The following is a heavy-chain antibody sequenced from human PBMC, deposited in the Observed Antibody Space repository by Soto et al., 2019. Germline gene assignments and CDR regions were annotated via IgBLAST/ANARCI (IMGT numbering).Heavy chain of an antibody. D-gene: IGHD2-2*02. CDR3: AKDQDVVVPAAITGGYYFED. Sequence: GGSLRLSCAASGFTFSSYAMSWVRQAPGKGLEWVSAISGSGGSTYYADSVKGRFTISRDNSKNTLYLQMNSLRAEDTAVYYCAKDQDVVVPAAITGGYYFEDWGQGTRVNVSS. CDR2: ISGSGGST. CDR1: GFTFSSYA. V-gene: IGHV3-23*01. J-gene: IGHJ4*02.